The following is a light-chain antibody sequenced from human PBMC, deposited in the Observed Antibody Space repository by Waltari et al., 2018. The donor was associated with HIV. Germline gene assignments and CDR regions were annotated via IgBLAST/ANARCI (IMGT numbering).Light chain of an antibody. Sequence: DIQLTQYPSFLSASVGDRVTSTCRASQGISTYLAWYQQKPGKAPKLLIFLASTLQSGVPSRFSGSGSETEFTLTINSLQPEDFATYYCQQLNTYPRTFGQGTKVEIK. J-gene: IGKJ1*01. CDR1: QGISTY. V-gene: IGKV1-9*01. CDR2: LAS. CDR3: QQLNTYPRT.